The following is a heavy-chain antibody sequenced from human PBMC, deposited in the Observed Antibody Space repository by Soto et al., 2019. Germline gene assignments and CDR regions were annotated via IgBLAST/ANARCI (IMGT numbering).Heavy chain of an antibody. J-gene: IGHJ4*02. V-gene: IGHV4-59*01. CDR2: IYYSGST. Sequence: SETLSLTCTVSGCSISSYYWSWIRQPPGKGLEWIGYIYYSGSTNYNPSLKSRVTISVDTSKNQFSLKLSSVTAADTAVYYCARVWSDYYDSSGYYAGYYYFDYWGQGTLVTVSS. D-gene: IGHD3-22*01. CDR1: GCSISSYY. CDR3: ARVWSDYYDSSGYYAGYYYFDY.